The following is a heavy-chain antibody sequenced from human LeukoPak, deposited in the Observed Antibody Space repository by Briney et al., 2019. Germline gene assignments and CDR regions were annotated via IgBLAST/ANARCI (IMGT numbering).Heavy chain of an antibody. CDR2: IYHSGST. CDR3: ARSRAYSPRAAFDY. J-gene: IGHJ4*02. Sequence: SETLSLTCTVSDYSISSGYYWGWIRQPPGKGLEWIGAIYHSGSTYYNPSLKSRVTISVDTSKNQFSLRLSSVTAADTAIYYCARSRAYSPRAAFDYWGLGTLVTVSS. D-gene: IGHD5-18*01. V-gene: IGHV4-38-2*02. CDR1: DYSISSGYY.